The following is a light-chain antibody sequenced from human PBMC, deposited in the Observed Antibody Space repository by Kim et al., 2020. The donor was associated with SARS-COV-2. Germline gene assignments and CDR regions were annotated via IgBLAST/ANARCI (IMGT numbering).Light chain of an antibody. Sequence: DFVMTQSPDSLAVSLGERATINCKSSQNVLYSSDNKNYLAWYQQKPGQPPKLLIYWASTRESGVPDRFSGSGSGTDFTLTISSLQAEDVAVYYCQQYYTTPWTFGQGTKVDIK. CDR2: WAS. V-gene: IGKV4-1*01. J-gene: IGKJ1*01. CDR3: QQYYTTPWT. CDR1: QNVLYSSDNKNY.